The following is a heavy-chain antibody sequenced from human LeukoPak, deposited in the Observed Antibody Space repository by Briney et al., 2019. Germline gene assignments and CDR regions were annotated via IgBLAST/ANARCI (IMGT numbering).Heavy chain of an antibody. CDR2: IYYSGTT. CDR1: GGSISYYY. Sequence: SETLSLTCTVSGGSISYYYWSWIRQSPGKGLEWIGYIYYSGTTNYNPSLKSRVTISVDTSKNKFSLQLRSVTAADTAVYYCAREDPQTTVPEGMDVWVQGTTVTVSS. CDR3: AREDPQTTVPEGMDV. D-gene: IGHD4-17*01. V-gene: IGHV4-59*01. J-gene: IGHJ6*02.